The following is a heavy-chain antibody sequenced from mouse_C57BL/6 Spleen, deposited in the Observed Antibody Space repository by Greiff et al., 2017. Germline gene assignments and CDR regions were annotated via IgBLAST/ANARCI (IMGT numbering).Heavy chain of an antibody. CDR1: GFTFSDYG. Sequence: DVQLVESGGGLVKPGGSLKLSCAASGFTFSDYGMHWVRQAPEQGLEWVAYISSGSSTIYYADTVKGRFTISRATAKNTLVLQMTSLRSEDTAMYYCAREKANWDFDYWGQGTTLTVSS. D-gene: IGHD4-1*01. J-gene: IGHJ2*01. CDR3: AREKANWDFDY. CDR2: ISSGSSTI. V-gene: IGHV5-17*01.